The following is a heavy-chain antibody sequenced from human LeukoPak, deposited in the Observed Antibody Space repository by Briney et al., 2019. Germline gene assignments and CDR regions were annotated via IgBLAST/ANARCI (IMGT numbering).Heavy chain of an antibody. CDR3: TLTDYGDY. J-gene: IGHJ4*02. V-gene: IGHV1-3*01. CDR2: INAGNGNT. Sequence: GASVKVSCKASGYTFTSYAVHWVRQAPGQRLEWMGWINAGNGNTKYLQKFQGRVTITRDTSASTAYMELSSLRSEDTAVYYRTLTDYGDYWGQGTLVTVSS. CDR1: GYTFTSYA.